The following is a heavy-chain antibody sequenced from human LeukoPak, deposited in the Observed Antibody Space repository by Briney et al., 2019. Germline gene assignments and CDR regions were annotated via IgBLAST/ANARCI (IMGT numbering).Heavy chain of an antibody. CDR1: GGTFSSYA. CDR3: ARQPTTVKFRGDDAFDI. CDR2: IIPIFGTA. Sequence: SVKVSCKASGGTFSSYAISWVRQAPGQGLEWMGGIIPIFGTANYAQKFQGRVTITADESTSTAYMELSSLRSEDTAVYYCARQPTTVKFRGDDAFDIWGQGTMVTVSS. J-gene: IGHJ3*02. V-gene: IGHV1-69*13. D-gene: IGHD4-17*01.